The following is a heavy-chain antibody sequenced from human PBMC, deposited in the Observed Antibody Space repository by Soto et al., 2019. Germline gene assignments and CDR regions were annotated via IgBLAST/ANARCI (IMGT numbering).Heavy chain of an antibody. V-gene: IGHV4-39*01. Sequence: SETMSLTSTVSGGSISSSMYYWAWIRQPPGKGLEWIGSTYYSGSTFYNPSLKSRVTISVDTSKNQFSLKLSSVTAADTAVYYCATRIAAVGTSWYYYGMDVWGQGTTVTVSS. J-gene: IGHJ6*02. D-gene: IGHD6-13*01. CDR1: GGSISSSMYY. CDR3: ATRIAAVGTSWYYYGMDV. CDR2: TYYSGST.